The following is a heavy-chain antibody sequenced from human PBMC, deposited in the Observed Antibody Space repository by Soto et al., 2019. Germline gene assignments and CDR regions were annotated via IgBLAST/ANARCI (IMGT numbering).Heavy chain of an antibody. D-gene: IGHD3-10*01. CDR2: IYPSESDS. J-gene: IGHJ6*02. Sequence: GESLKISCQGSRFSFTNYWIAWVRHMLGKGLECMGIIYPSESDSRYSPSFQGQVTMSVDKSISNAYLQWNSLKASDTAMYYCARLSLPYGSGECGTVGMDVWGQATTVTVSS. CDR1: RFSFTNYW. V-gene: IGHV5-51*01. CDR3: ARLSLPYGSGECGTVGMDV.